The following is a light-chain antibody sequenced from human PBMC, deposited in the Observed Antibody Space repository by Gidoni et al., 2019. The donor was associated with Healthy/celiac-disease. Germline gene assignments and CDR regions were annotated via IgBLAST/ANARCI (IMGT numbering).Light chain of an antibody. J-gene: IGLJ3*02. CDR1: SSDVGGYNY. CDR3: SSYTSSSTLGV. V-gene: IGLV2-14*01. Sequence: QSALTQPASVSGSPGQPLTIPCTGTSSDVGGYNYVSWYQQHPGKAPKLMIYDVSNRPSGVSNRFSGSKSGNTASLTISGLQAEDEADYYCSSYTSSSTLGVFGGGTKLTVL. CDR2: DVS.